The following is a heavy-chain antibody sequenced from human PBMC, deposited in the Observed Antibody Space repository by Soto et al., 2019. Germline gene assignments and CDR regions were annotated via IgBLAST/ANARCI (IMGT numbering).Heavy chain of an antibody. D-gene: IGHD3-3*01. CDR3: ARSQKATNITGGLAS. J-gene: IGHJ4*02. Sequence: SETLSLTCSVSGGSISGYYWSWIRQSPEKGLEYIAYSSYGGITNLNGALNGRVTMSIDTSKNQFSLKATSLTAADTAVYYCARSQKATNITGGLASWARGTLVTVSS. V-gene: IGHV4-59*01. CDR1: GGSISGYY. CDR2: SSYGGIT.